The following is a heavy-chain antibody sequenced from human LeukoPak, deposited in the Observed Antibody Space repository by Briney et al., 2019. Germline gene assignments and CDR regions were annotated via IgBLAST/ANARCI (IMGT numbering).Heavy chain of an antibody. V-gene: IGHV4-34*01. D-gene: IGHD6-13*01. CDR1: GGSFSGYY. Sequence: SETLSLTCAVYGGSFSGYYWSWIRQPPGKGLEWIGEINHSGSTNYNPSLTSRVTISVDTSKNQFSLKLSSVTAADTAVYYCARPGIAAAGPCYFDYWGQGTLVTVSS. J-gene: IGHJ4*02. CDR3: ARPGIAAAGPCYFDY. CDR2: INHSGST.